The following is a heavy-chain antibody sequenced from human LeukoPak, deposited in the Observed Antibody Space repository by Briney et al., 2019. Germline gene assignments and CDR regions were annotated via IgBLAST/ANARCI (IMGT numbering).Heavy chain of an antibody. CDR2: IYYSGST. CDR1: GGSTSSYY. D-gene: IGHD4-11*01. Sequence: PSETLSLTCTVSGGSTSSYYWSWIRQPPGKGLEWIGYIYYSGSTNYNPSLKSRVTISVDTSKNQFSLKLSSVTAADTAVYYCAREVYSNYVYYFDYWGQGTLVTVSS. CDR3: AREVYSNYVYYFDY. V-gene: IGHV4-59*01. J-gene: IGHJ4*02.